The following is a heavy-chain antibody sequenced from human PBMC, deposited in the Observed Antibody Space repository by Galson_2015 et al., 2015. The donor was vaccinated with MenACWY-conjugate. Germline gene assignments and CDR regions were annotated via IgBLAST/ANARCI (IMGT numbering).Heavy chain of an antibody. D-gene: IGHD3-3*01. CDR1: GFIFSSPP. V-gene: IGHV3-21*01. J-gene: IGHJ4*02. CDR3: ARDYARLEWLSAYYFDY. Sequence: SLRLSCAASGFIFSSPPMNWVRQAPGKGLEWVSSISISSSYIYYADSVKGRFTISRDNAKNSLYLQMNSLTAEDTAVYYCARDYARLEWLSAYYFDYWGQGTPVTVAS. CDR2: ISISSSYI.